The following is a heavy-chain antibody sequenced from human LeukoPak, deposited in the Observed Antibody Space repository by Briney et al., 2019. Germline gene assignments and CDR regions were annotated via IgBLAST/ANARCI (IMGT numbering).Heavy chain of an antibody. CDR3: ARSSDSGGYYVYFDY. V-gene: IGHV5-51*01. CDR2: IYPGDSDT. D-gene: IGHD3-22*01. J-gene: IGHJ4*02. Sequence: GESLKISCKGSGYSFTSYWIGWVRQMPGKGLEWMAIIYPGDSDTRYSPSFQGQVTISADKSISVTYLQWSSLKASDTAMYYCARSSDSGGYYVYFDYWGQGTLVTVSS. CDR1: GYSFTSYW.